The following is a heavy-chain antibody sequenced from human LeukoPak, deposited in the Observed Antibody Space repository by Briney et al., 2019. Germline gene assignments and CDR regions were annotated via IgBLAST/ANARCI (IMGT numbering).Heavy chain of an antibody. V-gene: IGHV3-30*18. Sequence: GGSLRLSCAASGFTFSSYGMHWVRQAPGKGLEWVAVISYDGSNKYYADPVKGRFTISRDNSKNTLYLQMNSLRAEDTAVYYCAKDPDYGDYYFDYWGQGTLVTVSS. D-gene: IGHD4-17*01. CDR2: ISYDGSNK. J-gene: IGHJ4*02. CDR3: AKDPDYGDYYFDY. CDR1: GFTFSSYG.